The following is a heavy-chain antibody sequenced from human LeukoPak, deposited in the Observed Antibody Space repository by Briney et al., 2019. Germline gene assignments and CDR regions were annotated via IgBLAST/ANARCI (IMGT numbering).Heavy chain of an antibody. D-gene: IGHD2-2*02. V-gene: IGHV3-30-3*01. CDR2: ISYDGSNK. J-gene: IGHJ6*02. CDR1: GFTFSNAW. Sequence: SGGSLRLSCAASGFTFSNAWMNWVRQAPGKGLEWVAVISYDGSNKYYADSVKGRFTISRDNSKNTLYLQMNSLRAEDTAVYYCARDKGYCSSTSCYTWSRYYGMDVWGQGTTVTVSS. CDR3: ARDKGYCSSTSCYTWSRYYGMDV.